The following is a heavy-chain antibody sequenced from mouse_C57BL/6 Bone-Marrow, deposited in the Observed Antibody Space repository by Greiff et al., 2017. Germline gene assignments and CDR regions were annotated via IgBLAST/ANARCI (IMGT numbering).Heavy chain of an antibody. CDR3: ARWSSRYWYCDV. CDR1: GYTFTSYW. CDR2: IDPSDSYT. Sequence: VQLQQPGAELVMPGASVKLSCKASGYTFTSYWMHWVKQRPGQGLEWIGEIDPSDSYTNYNQKFKGKSTLPVDKSSSTAYMQLSSLTSEDSAVYYCARWSSRYWYCDVWGTGTTVTGSS. V-gene: IGHV1-69*01. J-gene: IGHJ1*03. D-gene: IGHD1-1*01.